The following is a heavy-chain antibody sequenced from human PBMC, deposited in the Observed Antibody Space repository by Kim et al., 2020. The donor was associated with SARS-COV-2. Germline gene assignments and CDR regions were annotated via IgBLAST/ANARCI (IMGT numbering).Heavy chain of an antibody. J-gene: IGHJ4*02. CDR3: AREADGSSSGDY. CDR1: GGSISSSSYY. Sequence: SETLSLTCTVSGGSISSSSYYWGWIRQPPGKGLEWIGSIYYSGSTYYNPSLKSRVTISVDTSKNQFSLKLSSVTAADTAVYYCAREADGSSSGDYWGQGTLVTVSS. CDR2: IYYSGST. D-gene: IGHD6-13*01. V-gene: IGHV4-39*07.